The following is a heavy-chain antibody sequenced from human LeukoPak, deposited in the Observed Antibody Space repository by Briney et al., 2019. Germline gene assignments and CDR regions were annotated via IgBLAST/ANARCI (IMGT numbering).Heavy chain of an antibody. Sequence: GGSLRLSCAASGFPFSNYWMSWVRQAPGKGLGWVANIKQDGGEKFYVVSVKGRFTISRDNAKNSLYLQMNSLRAEDTAVYYCAREDHSTYNYWGQGTLVTVSS. J-gene: IGHJ4*02. D-gene: IGHD2-2*01. CDR1: GFPFSNYW. V-gene: IGHV3-7*01. CDR2: IKQDGGEK. CDR3: AREDHSTYNY.